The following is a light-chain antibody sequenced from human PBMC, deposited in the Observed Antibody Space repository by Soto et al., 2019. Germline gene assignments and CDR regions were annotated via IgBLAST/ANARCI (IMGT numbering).Light chain of an antibody. V-gene: IGKV3-15*01. CDR2: GAS. Sequence: EIVMTQSPATLSVSPGERATLSCRASQSVSSNLAWYQQKPGQAPRLLIYGASTRATGIPVRFSGSGSGTEFTLTISSLQSEDFAVYFCLQYNYWPPYTFGQGTKLEIK. CDR1: QSVSSN. CDR3: LQYNYWPPYT. J-gene: IGKJ2*01.